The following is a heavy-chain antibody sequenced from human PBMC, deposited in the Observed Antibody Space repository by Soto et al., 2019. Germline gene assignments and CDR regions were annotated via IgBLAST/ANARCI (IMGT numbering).Heavy chain of an antibody. V-gene: IGHV1-18*01. CDR2: ISAYNGNT. CDR3: ARVGVDIVVVVAATPFASFDY. CDR1: GYTFTSYG. D-gene: IGHD2-15*01. Sequence: ASVKVSCKASGYTFTSYGISWVRQAPGQGLEWMGWISAYNGNTNYAQKLQGRVTMTTDTSTSTAYMELRSLRSDDTAVYYCARVGVDIVVVVAATPFASFDYWGQGTLVTVSS. J-gene: IGHJ4*02.